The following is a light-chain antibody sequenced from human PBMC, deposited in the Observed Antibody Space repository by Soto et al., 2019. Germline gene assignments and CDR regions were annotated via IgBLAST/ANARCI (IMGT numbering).Light chain of an antibody. V-gene: IGKV1-39*01. Sequence: DIQMTQSPRFLPASVGDRVTITCRASQNIRTYLTWYQQKPGKGPTVLIYAASTLQRGVPSRFSGSTTGTDFTLTITGLQPEDSATYYCQQTLSVPRTFGLGTKVEIK. CDR1: QNIRTY. CDR2: AAS. CDR3: QQTLSVPRT. J-gene: IGKJ1*01.